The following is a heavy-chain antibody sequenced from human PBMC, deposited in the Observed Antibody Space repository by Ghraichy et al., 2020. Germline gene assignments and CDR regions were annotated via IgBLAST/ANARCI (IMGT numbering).Heavy chain of an antibody. D-gene: IGHD3-22*01. V-gene: IGHV1-2*02. Sequence: ASVKVSCKASGYTFTGYYMHWVRQAPGQGLEWMGWINPNSGGTNYAQKFQGRVTMTRDTSISTAYMELSRLRSDDTAVYYCARVYGSGYFLTFDPWGQGTLVTVSS. CDR3: ARVYGSGYFLTFDP. CDR2: INPNSGGT. J-gene: IGHJ5*02. CDR1: GYTFTGYY.